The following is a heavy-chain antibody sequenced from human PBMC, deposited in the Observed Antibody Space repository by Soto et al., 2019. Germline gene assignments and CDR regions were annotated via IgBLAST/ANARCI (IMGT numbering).Heavy chain of an antibody. Sequence: PGESLKISCKGSGYSFTNYWISRVRQMPGKRLEWMGEIDPRSSPTNYSPSFQGHVTLSTDKSNSTAYLQWSSLRASDTAMYHCARHYSSSSFMDVWGPGTTVTVSS. D-gene: IGHD6-6*01. CDR1: GYSFTNYW. J-gene: IGHJ6*02. V-gene: IGHV5-10-1*01. CDR2: IDPRSSPT. CDR3: ARHYSSSSFMDV.